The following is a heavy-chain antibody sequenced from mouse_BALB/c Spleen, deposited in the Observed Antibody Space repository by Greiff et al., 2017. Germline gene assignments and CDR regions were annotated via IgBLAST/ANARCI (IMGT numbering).Heavy chain of an antibody. CDR1: GFTFSDYY. V-gene: IGHV5-4*02. CDR3: ARGGYGNYGVAY. J-gene: IGHJ3*01. D-gene: IGHD2-10*02. Sequence: EVKLMESGGGLVKPGGSLKLSCAASGFTFSDYYMYWVRQTPEKRLEWVATISDGGSYTYYPDSVKGRFTISRDNAKNNLYLQMSSLKSEDTAMYYCARGGYGNYGVAYWGQGTLVTVSA. CDR2: ISDGGSYT.